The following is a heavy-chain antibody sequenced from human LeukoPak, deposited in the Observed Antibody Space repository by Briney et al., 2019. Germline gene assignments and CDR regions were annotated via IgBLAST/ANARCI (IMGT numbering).Heavy chain of an antibody. CDR1: GGSFSGYY. D-gene: IGHD6-6*01. V-gene: IGHV4-34*01. CDR3: ARGGIAARPNY. Sequence: SETLSLTCAVYGGSFSGYYWSWIRQPPGKGLEWIGEINHSGSTNYNPSLKSRVTISVDTSKNQFSLKLSSVTAADTAVHYCARGGIAARPNYWGQGTLVTVSS. CDR2: INHSGST. J-gene: IGHJ4*02.